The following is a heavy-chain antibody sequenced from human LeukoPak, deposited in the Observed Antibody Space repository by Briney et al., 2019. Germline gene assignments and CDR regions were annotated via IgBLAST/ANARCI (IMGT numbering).Heavy chain of an antibody. Sequence: PGGSLRLSCAASGFTFSSYAMSWVRQAPGKGLEWVSAISGSGGSTYYADSVKGRFTISRDNSKNTLYLQMNSLGAEDTAVYYCAKCVWLRFRVFYGMDVWGQGTTVTVSS. J-gene: IGHJ6*02. CDR1: GFTFSSYA. V-gene: IGHV3-23*01. CDR2: ISGSGGST. D-gene: IGHD5-12*01. CDR3: AKCVWLRFRVFYGMDV.